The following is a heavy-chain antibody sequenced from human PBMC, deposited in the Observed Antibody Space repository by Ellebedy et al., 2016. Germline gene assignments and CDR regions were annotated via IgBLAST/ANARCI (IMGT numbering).Heavy chain of an antibody. CDR1: GFTFSSYA. CDR2: ISGSGGST. D-gene: IGHD5-24*01. V-gene: IGHV3-23*01. CDR3: VRDGYNFGPRGRSWYFDL. J-gene: IGHJ2*01. Sequence: GESLKISXVASGFTFSSYAMSWVRQAPGKGLEWVSAISGSGGSTYYADSVKGRFTISRDNSKNTLYLQMNSLRAEDTAVYYCVRDGYNFGPRGRSWYFDLWGRGTLVTVSS.